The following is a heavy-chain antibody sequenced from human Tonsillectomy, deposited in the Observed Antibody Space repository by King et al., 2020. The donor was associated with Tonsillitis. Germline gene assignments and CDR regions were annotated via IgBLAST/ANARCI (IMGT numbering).Heavy chain of an antibody. J-gene: IGHJ3*02. CDR2: INPNSGGT. Sequence: VQLVESGAEVKKPGASVKVSCKASGYTFTGYYIHWVRQAPGQGLEWMGWINPNSGGTNYAQKFQGSVTMTRDTSISTAYMELSRLRSDDTAVYYCTRDFAYCGGDCFPSGDAFEIWGQGAMVTVSS. CDR1: GYTFTGYY. V-gene: IGHV1-2*02. CDR3: TRDFAYCGGDCFPSGDAFEI. D-gene: IGHD2-21*02.